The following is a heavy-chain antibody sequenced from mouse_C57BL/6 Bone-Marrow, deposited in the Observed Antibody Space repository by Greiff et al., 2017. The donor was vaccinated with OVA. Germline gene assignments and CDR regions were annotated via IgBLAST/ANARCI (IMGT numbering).Heavy chain of an antibody. Sequence: VKLQQSGAELVRPGTSVKMSCKASGYTFTNYWIGWAKQRPGHGLEWIGDIYPGGGYTNYNEKFKGKATLTADKSSSTAYVQFSSLTSEDSAIYYCARGGGYDGVDYWGQGTTLTVSS. V-gene: IGHV1-63*01. CDR2: IYPGGGYT. J-gene: IGHJ2*01. CDR1: GYTFTNYW. D-gene: IGHD2-2*01. CDR3: ARGGGYDGVDY.